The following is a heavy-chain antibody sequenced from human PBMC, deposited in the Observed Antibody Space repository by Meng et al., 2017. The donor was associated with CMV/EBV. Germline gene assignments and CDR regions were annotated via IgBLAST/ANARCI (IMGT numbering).Heavy chain of an antibody. J-gene: IGHJ6*02. CDR3: ARADAQYLAPYYYYGMDV. Sequence: SQTLSLTCAVYGGSFSGYYWSWIRQPPGKGLEWIWEINHSGSTNYNPSLKSRGTISVDTSKNQFSLKLSSVTAADTAVYYGARADAQYLAPYYYYGMDVWGQGTTVTVSS. V-gene: IGHV4-34*01. CDR1: GGSFSGYY. CDR2: INHSGST. D-gene: IGHD2-15*01.